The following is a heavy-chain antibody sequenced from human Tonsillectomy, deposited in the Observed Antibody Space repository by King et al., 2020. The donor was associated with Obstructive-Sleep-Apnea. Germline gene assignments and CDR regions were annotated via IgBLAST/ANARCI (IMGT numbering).Heavy chain of an antibody. J-gene: IGHJ3*02. CDR1: GYTFTSYD. D-gene: IGHD3-22*01. CDR3: ARGRSGYYGDAFDI. V-gene: IGHV1-8*01. Sequence: VQLVESGAEVKKPGASVKVSCKASGYTFTSYDINWVRQATGHGLEWMGWMNPNSGNTGYAQKFQGRVTMTRNTSISTAYMELSSLRSEDTAVYYCARGRSGYYGDAFDIWGQGTMVTVSS. CDR2: MNPNSGNT.